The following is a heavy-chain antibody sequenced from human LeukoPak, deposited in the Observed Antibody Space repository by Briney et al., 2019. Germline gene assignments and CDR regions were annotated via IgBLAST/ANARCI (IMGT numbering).Heavy chain of an antibody. D-gene: IGHD3-22*01. CDR1: GYTFTSYY. V-gene: IGHV1-46*01. Sequence: ASVKVSCKASGYTFTSYYMHWVRQAPGQGLEWMGIINPSGGSTSYAQKFQGRVTMTRDTSTSTVYMELSSLRSEDTAVYYCARDLGLYDSSGYYLLPDYWGQGTLVTVSS. J-gene: IGHJ4*02. CDR3: ARDLGLYDSSGYYLLPDY. CDR2: INPSGGST.